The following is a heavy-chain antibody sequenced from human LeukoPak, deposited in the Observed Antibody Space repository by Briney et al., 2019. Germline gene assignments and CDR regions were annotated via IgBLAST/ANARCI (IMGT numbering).Heavy chain of an antibody. CDR1: GYTFTSYA. D-gene: IGHD3-9*01. V-gene: IGHV1-3*01. Sequence: ASVKVSCTASGYTFTSYAMHWVRQAPGQRLEWMGWINAGNGNTKYSQKFQGRVTITRDTSASTAYMELSSLRSEDTAVYYCARLFRYFDWLSLGYWGQGTLVTVSS. CDR3: ARLFRYFDWLSLGY. J-gene: IGHJ4*02. CDR2: INAGNGNT.